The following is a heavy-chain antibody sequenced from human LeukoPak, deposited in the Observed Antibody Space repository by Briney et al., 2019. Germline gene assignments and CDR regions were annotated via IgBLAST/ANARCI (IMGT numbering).Heavy chain of an antibody. J-gene: IGHJ4*01. Sequence: PGGSLRLSCAASGFTFSNAWMNWVRQAPGKGLEWVGRSRDKGNSYTTAYAASVRGRFTISRDDSKNSLYLQMNSLKIEDTAVYYCTKLARAPRDFDYWGQGTLVTVSS. CDR1: GFTFSNAW. CDR2: SRDKGNSYTT. D-gene: IGHD3-10*01. V-gene: IGHV3-72*01. CDR3: TKLARAPRDFDY.